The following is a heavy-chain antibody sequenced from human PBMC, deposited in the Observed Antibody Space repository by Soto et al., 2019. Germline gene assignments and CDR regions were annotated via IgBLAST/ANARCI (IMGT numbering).Heavy chain of an antibody. CDR3: ARGMGEGDYVPLYFQH. V-gene: IGHV1-18*04. J-gene: IGHJ1*01. Sequence: ASVKVSCKASGYTFTSYYMHWVRQAPGQGLEWMGWISAYNGNTNYAQKLQGRVTMTTDTSTSTAYMELRSLRSDDTAVYYCARGMGEGDYVPLYFQHGGQGTRVTVSS. CDR2: ISAYNGNT. CDR1: GYTFTSYY. D-gene: IGHD4-17*01.